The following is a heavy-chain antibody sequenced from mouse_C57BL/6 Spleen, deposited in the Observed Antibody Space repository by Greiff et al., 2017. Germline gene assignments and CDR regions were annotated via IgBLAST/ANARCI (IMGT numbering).Heavy chain of an antibody. CDR2: INPYNGGT. CDR1: GYTFTDYY. D-gene: IGHD3-3*01. CDR3: ERGGDFPLNY. V-gene: IGHV1-19*01. Sequence: VQLQQSGPVLVKPGASVKMSCKASGYTFTDYYMNWVKQSHGKSLEWIGVINPYNGGTSYNQKFKGKATLTVDKSSSTAYMELNSLTSEDSAVYYWERGGDFPLNYGGKGTTLTVPS. J-gene: IGHJ2*01.